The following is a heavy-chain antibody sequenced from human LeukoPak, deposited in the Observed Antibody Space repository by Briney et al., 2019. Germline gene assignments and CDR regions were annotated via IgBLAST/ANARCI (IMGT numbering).Heavy chain of an antibody. D-gene: IGHD3-22*01. Sequence: PGRSLRLSCAASGFTFSSYGMHWVRQAPGKGLEWVAVIWYDGSNKYDADSVKGRFTISRDNSKNTLYLQMNSLRAEDTAVYYCARDVDYYDSSGIDYWGQGTLVTVSS. CDR1: GFTFSSYG. J-gene: IGHJ4*02. CDR2: IWYDGSNK. CDR3: ARDVDYYDSSGIDY. V-gene: IGHV3-33*01.